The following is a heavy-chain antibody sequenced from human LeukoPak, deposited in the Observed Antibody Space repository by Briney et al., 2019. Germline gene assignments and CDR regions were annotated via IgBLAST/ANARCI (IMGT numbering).Heavy chain of an antibody. CDR2: IKQDGSEK. V-gene: IGHV3-7*01. J-gene: IGHJ4*02. D-gene: IGHD6-13*01. CDR3: ARDRESSWLGGYYFDY. Sequence: PGGSLRLSCAASGFTFSSYWMSWVRQAPGKGREWVANIKQDGSEKYYVDSVKGRFTISRDNAKNSLYLKMNSLRAEDTAVYYCARDRESSWLGGYYFDYWGQGTLVTVSS. CDR1: GFTFSSYW.